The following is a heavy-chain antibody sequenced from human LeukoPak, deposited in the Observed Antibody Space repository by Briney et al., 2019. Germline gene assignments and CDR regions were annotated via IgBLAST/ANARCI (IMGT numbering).Heavy chain of an antibody. CDR2: ISRSGSTK. V-gene: IGHV3-11*04. Sequence: PGGSLRLSCAASGFTFSDYNMRWIRQAPGKGLEWVSSISRSGSTKYYADSVKGRFTISRDNSKNTLYLQMNRLRPEDTAVYYCAKSMLRGYYYMDVWGKGTTVIISS. J-gene: IGHJ6*03. D-gene: IGHD3-10*01. CDR3: AKSMLRGYYYMDV. CDR1: GFTFSDYN.